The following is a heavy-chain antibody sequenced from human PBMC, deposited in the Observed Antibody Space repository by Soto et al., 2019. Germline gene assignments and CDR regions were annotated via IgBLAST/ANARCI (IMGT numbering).Heavy chain of an antibody. CDR2: ISTSGGTT. J-gene: IGHJ4*02. CDR3: AKEAYCSGGSCYPDY. D-gene: IGHD2-15*01. Sequence: EVQLLESGGGLVQPGGSLRLSCAASGFTFTSYAMNWVRQAPGKGLEWVSGISTSGGTTYYADSVKGRFTISRDNSKNTRYLQMNSLRAEDTAVYYCAKEAYCSGGSCYPDYWGQGTLVTVSS. CDR1: GFTFTSYA. V-gene: IGHV3-23*01.